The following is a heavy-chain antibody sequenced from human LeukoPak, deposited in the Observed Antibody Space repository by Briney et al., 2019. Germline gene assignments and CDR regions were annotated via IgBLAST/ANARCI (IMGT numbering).Heavy chain of an antibody. Sequence: NPSETLSLTCTVSGGSISSSSYYWGWIRQPPGKGLEWIGSIYYSGSTYYNPSLKSRVTISVDTSKNQFSLKLSSVTAADTAVYYCARDWGNYSFDYLGQGTLVTVSS. CDR3: ARDWGNYSFDY. D-gene: IGHD3-16*01. V-gene: IGHV4-39*07. CDR2: IYYSGST. J-gene: IGHJ4*02. CDR1: GGSISSSSYY.